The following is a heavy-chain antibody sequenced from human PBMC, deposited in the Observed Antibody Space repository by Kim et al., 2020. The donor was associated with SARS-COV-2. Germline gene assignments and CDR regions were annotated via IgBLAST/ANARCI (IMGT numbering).Heavy chain of an antibody. CDR2: IYYSGST. V-gene: IGHV4-39*01. CDR3: ARLRGWIRLWDFDS. J-gene: IGHJ4*01. CDR1: GGSISSSSYY. D-gene: IGHD5-18*01. Sequence: SETLSLTCTVSGGSISSSSYYWGWIRQPPGKGLEWIGSIYYSGSTYYNPSLKSRVTISVDTSKNQFSLKLSSVTAADTAVYYCARLRGWIRLWDFDSWG.